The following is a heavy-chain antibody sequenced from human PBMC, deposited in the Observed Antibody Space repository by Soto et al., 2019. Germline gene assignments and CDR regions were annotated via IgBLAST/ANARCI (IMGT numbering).Heavy chain of an antibody. V-gene: IGHV6-1*01. CDR2: TYYRSKWYS. D-gene: IGHD6-6*01. J-gene: IGHJ5*01. CDR3: ARGPSHLAS. Sequence: SQTLSLTCAISGDSVSSNSAAWNWIRQSPSRGLEWLGRTYYRSKWYSYYAASVRGRITINADTSKNQFSLHLNSVTPQDTAVYYSARGPSHLASWRRGTVVTAPQ. CDR1: GDSVSSNSAA.